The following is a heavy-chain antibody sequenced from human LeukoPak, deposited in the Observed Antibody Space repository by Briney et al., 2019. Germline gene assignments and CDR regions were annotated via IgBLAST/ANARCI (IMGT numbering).Heavy chain of an antibody. CDR2: IYHSGST. Sequence: SETLSLSCTVSGYSISSGYYWGWIRQPPGKGLEWIGSIYHSGSTYYNPSLKSRVTISVDTSKNQFSLKLSSVTAADTAVYYCARDYGDYYFDYWGQGTLVTVSS. CDR3: ARDYGDYYFDY. CDR1: GYSISSGYY. J-gene: IGHJ4*02. V-gene: IGHV4-38-2*02. D-gene: IGHD4-17*01.